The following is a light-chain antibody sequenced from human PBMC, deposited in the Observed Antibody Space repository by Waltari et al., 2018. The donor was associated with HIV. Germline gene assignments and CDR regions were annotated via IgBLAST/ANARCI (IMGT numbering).Light chain of an antibody. CDR3: QQYHSYPYT. Sequence: QMTQSPASLSASVGERISITCRASQDISNYLAWFQQKPGEAPKSLIFDASSLQSGVPSKFSGSGSGTDFTLTISSLQPEDFATYYCQQYHSYPYTFGQGTKLES. CDR2: DAS. V-gene: IGKV1-16*02. J-gene: IGKJ2*01. CDR1: QDISNY.